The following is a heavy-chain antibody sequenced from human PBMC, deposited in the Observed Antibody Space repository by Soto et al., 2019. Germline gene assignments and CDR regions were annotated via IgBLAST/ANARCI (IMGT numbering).Heavy chain of an antibody. V-gene: IGHV1-69*13. CDR2: IIPIFGSA. D-gene: IGHD3-3*01. CDR3: ANGTTVFGAVVHYFYYGLDS. Sequence: SVKVSCKASGGTFSNYAITWVRQAPGQGLEWMGGIIPIFGSANYAQNFQGRVTITADESTRTAYMELSSLRSEDTAMYYCANGTTVFGAVVHYFYYGLDSWGQGTTVTVSS. J-gene: IGHJ6*02. CDR1: GGTFSNYA.